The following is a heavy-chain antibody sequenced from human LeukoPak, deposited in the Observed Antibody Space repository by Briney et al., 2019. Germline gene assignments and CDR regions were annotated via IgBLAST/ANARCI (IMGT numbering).Heavy chain of an antibody. Sequence: SETLSLTCAVSGGSISSSNWWSWVRQPPGKGLEWIGEIYHSGSTNYNPSLKSRVTISVDKSKNQFSLKLSSVTAADTAVYYCVRQKRWLQSPDAFDIWGQGTMVTVSS. CDR2: IYHSGST. V-gene: IGHV4-4*02. CDR1: GGSISSSNW. CDR3: VRQKRWLQSPDAFDI. D-gene: IGHD5-24*01. J-gene: IGHJ3*02.